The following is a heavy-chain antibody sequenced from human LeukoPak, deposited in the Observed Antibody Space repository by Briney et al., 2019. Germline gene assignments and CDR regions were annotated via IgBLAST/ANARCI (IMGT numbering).Heavy chain of an antibody. CDR2: IYPGDSDT. Sequence: KTGESLKISCKGSGYSFTSYWIGWVRQMPGKGLEWMGIIYPGDSDTRYSPSFQGQVTISADKSISTAYLQWSSLKASDTAMYYCARRRLTIFGVVIIPDDAFDIWGQGTMVTVSS. CDR3: ARRRLTIFGVVIIPDDAFDI. CDR1: GYSFTSYW. V-gene: IGHV5-51*01. D-gene: IGHD3-3*01. J-gene: IGHJ3*02.